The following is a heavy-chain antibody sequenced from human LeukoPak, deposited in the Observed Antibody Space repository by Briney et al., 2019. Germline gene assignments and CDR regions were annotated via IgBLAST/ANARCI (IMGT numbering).Heavy chain of an antibody. J-gene: IGHJ3*02. V-gene: IGHV5-51*01. CDR3: ARRYSSSLGAFDI. Sequence: GESLKISCKGSGYTFTTYWIVWVRQKPGKGLEWMGIIYPGDSETRYSPSFQGQATISADTSITTSSLHWSSLEAADTAMYYCARRYSSSLGAFDIWGQGTMVTVSS. CDR2: IYPGDSET. CDR1: GYTFTTYW. D-gene: IGHD6-6*01.